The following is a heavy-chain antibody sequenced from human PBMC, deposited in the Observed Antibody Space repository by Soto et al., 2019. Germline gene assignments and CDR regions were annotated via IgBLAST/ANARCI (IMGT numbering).Heavy chain of an antibody. CDR3: ARDQIGSSSAGTKSFDY. CDR1: GYTFTSYY. D-gene: IGHD6-6*01. CDR2: INPSGGST. Sequence: ASVKVSCKASGYTFTSYYMHWVRQAPGQGLEWMGIINPSGGSTSYAQKSQGRVTMTRDTSTSTVYMELSSLRSEDTAVYYCARDQIGSSSAGTKSFDYWGQGTLVTVSS. J-gene: IGHJ4*02. V-gene: IGHV1-46*01.